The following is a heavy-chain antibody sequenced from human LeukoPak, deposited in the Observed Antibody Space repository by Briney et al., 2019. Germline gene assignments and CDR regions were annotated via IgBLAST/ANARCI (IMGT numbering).Heavy chain of an antibody. CDR1: GFTFSNQW. V-gene: IGHV3-74*01. J-gene: IGHJ4*02. CDR3: ARSRYSGSSSDY. Sequence: GGSLRLSCAASGFTFSNQWMHWVRQAPGKGLVWVSRINGDGSSIIYADSVKGRFTISRDNAKNTLYLQMNSLRADDTAVYYCARSRYSGSSSDYWGRGTLVTVSS. CDR2: INGDGSSI. D-gene: IGHD6-6*01.